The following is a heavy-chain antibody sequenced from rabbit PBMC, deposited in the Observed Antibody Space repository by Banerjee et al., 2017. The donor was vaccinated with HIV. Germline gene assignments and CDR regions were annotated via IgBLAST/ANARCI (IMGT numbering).Heavy chain of an antibody. V-gene: IGHV1S40*01. CDR3: ARETAAYAGATYTTGGDL. CDR2: IYAGSSGIT. J-gene: IGHJ6*01. Sequence: QSLEESGGDLVKPEGSLTLTCKASGFDFSDNALCWFRQAPGKGPEWIGTIYAGSSGITDYASWVNGRFTISKTSATTVTLQMTSLTAADTATYFCARETAAYAGATYTTGGDLWGQGTLVTVS. CDR1: GFDFSDNA. D-gene: IGHD4-2*01.